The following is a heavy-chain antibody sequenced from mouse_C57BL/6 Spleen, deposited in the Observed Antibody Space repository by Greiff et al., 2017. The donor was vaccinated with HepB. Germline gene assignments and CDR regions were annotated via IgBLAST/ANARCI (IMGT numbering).Heavy chain of an antibody. CDR2: IWTGGGT. CDR3: ARNEVYYGSSYGYFDV. Sequence: VKVVESGPGLVAPSQSLSITCTVSGFSLTSYAISWVRQPPGKGLEWLGVIWTGGGTNYNSALKSRLSISKDNSKSQVFLKMNSLQTDDTARYYCARNEVYYGSSYGYFDVWGTGTTVTVSS. J-gene: IGHJ1*03. V-gene: IGHV2-9-1*01. D-gene: IGHD1-1*01. CDR1: GFSLTSYA.